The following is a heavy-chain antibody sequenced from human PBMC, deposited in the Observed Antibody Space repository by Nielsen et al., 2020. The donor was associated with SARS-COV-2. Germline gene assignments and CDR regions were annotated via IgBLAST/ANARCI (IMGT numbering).Heavy chain of an antibody. CDR1: GYTFTSYY. Sequence: ASVKVSCKASGYTFTSYYMHWVRQAPGQGLEWMGIINPSGGSTSYAQKFQGRVTMTRDTSTSTVYMELSSLRSEDTAVYYCARDLGRRGGRPGAFDIWGQGTMATVSS. V-gene: IGHV1-46*01. CDR2: INPSGGST. D-gene: IGHD3-16*01. CDR3: ARDLGRRGGRPGAFDI. J-gene: IGHJ3*02.